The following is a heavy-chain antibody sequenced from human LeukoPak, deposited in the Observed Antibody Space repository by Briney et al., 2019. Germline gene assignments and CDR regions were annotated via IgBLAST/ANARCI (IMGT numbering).Heavy chain of an antibody. J-gene: IGHJ6*03. Sequence: SETLSLTCAVYGGSFSGYYWSWIRQPPGKGLEWIGEINHSGSTNYNPSLKSRVTISVDTPKNQFSLKLSSVTAADTAVYYCARRGWGKYYYYYMDVWGKGTTVTVSS. CDR2: INHSGST. V-gene: IGHV4-34*01. CDR1: GGSFSGYY. D-gene: IGHD3-16*01. CDR3: ARRGWGKYYYYYMDV.